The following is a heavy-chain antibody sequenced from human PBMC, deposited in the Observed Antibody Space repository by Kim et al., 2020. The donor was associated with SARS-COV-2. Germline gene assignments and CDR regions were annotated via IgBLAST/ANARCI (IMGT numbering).Heavy chain of an antibody. CDR3: AKDTWGYYDSSGYFLFQH. V-gene: IGHV3-9*01. CDR2: ISWNSGSI. CDR1: GFTFGDYA. D-gene: IGHD3-22*01. J-gene: IGHJ1*01. Sequence: GGSLRLSCAASGFTFGDYAMHWVRQAPGKGLEWVSGISWNSGSIGYADSVKGRFTISRDNAKNSLYLQMNSLRAEDTALYYCAKDTWGYYDSSGYFLFQHWGQGTLVTVSS.